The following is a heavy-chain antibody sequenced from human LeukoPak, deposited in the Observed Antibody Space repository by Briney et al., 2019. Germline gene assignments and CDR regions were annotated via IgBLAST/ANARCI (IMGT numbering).Heavy chain of an antibody. J-gene: IGHJ4*02. CDR3: GRAFPPLRTSSAGDL. CDR2: IRGLSSYT. D-gene: IGHD3-16*01. Sequence: TGGSLRLSCSASGFTFSDYDMNWVRQAPGKGLEWVSSIRGLSSYTYYGESVKGRFSISRDNAKNSLYLQMNSLGAEDTATYYCGRAFPPLRTSSAGDLWGQGILVIVSS. V-gene: IGHV3-21*01. CDR1: GFTFSDYD.